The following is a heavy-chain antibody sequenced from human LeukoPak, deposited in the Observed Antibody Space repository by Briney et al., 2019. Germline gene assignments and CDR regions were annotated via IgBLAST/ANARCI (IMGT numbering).Heavy chain of an antibody. CDR3: ARRVASANDAFDI. D-gene: IGHD6-13*01. CDR1: GFIFSSYS. V-gene: IGHV3-21*01. CDR2: ISSSGTYI. J-gene: IGHJ3*02. Sequence: GGSLRLSCAASGFIFSSYSMNWVRQAPGKGLEWVSSISSSGTYIYYADSLKGRFTISRDNAKNSLYLQMNSLRAEDTAVYYCARRVASANDAFDIWGQGTMVTVSS.